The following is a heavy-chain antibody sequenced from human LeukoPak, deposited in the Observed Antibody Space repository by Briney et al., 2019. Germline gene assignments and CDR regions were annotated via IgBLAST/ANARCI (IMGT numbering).Heavy chain of an antibody. Sequence: GGSLRLSCAASGFSSFAMNWVRQAPGKGLEWVSSITGSGSTTYYTDSVNGRFIISRDVSKNTLYLQMNGLRAEDTAVYYCAKDFTSWFTGGFDYWGQGTLVTVSS. CDR1: GFSSFA. J-gene: IGHJ4*02. CDR3: AKDFTSWFTGGFDY. V-gene: IGHV3-23*01. D-gene: IGHD3-10*01. CDR2: ITGSGSTT.